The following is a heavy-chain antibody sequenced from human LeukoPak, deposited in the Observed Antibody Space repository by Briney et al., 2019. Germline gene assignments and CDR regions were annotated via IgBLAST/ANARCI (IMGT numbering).Heavy chain of an antibody. V-gene: IGHV3-21*01. Sequence: GGSLRLPCAASGFTFSSYSMNWVRQAPGKGLECVSSISSSSSYIYYPDSVKGRFTISRDNAKNSLYLQMNSLRAEDTAVYYCAKGEGYYFDYWGQGTLVTVSS. J-gene: IGHJ4*02. CDR3: AKGEGYYFDY. CDR2: ISSSSSYI. CDR1: GFTFSSYS.